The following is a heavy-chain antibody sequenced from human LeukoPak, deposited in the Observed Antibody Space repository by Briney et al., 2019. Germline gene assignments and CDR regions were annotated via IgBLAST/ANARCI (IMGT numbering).Heavy chain of an antibody. J-gene: IGHJ5*02. Sequence: GGSLRLSCAASGFTFSSYEMNWVRQAPGRGLEWVAVISYDGSNKYYADSVKGRFTISRDNSKNTLYLQMNSLRAEDTAVYYCARDTGSGWYNWFDPWGQGTLVTVSS. D-gene: IGHD6-19*01. CDR2: ISYDGSNK. CDR3: ARDTGSGWYNWFDP. V-gene: IGHV3-30*04. CDR1: GFTFSSYE.